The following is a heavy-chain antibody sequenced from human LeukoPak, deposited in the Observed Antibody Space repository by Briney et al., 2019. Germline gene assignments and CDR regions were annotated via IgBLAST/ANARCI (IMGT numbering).Heavy chain of an antibody. Sequence: GRSLRLSCAASGFIFNNYALHWVRQAPGKGLEWVAVISYDGSKIYYSDSVNGRFTISRDNSKNTLYLQMNSLRAEDTAVYYCARGGTTLGRIREYSPHWGQGTLVIVSS. CDR2: ISYDGSKI. V-gene: IGHV3-30*04. D-gene: IGHD1-1*01. J-gene: IGHJ1*01. CDR3: ARGGTTLGRIREYSPH. CDR1: GFIFNNYA.